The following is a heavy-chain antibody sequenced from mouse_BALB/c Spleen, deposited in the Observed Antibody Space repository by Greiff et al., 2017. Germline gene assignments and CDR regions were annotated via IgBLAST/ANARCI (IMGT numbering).Heavy chain of an antibody. CDR2: ISSGSSTI. D-gene: IGHD4-1*01. CDR3: ARSGNWNYAMDY. V-gene: IGHV5-17*02. Sequence: EVQLVESGGGLVQPGGSRKLSCAASGFTFSSFGMHWVRQAPEKGLEWVAYISSGSSTIYYADTVKGRFTISRDNPKNTLFLQMTSLRSEDTAMYYCARSGNWNYAMDYWGQGTSVTVSS. J-gene: IGHJ4*01. CDR1: GFTFSSFG.